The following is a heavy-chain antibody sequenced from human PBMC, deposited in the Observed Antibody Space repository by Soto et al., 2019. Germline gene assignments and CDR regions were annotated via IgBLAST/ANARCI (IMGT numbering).Heavy chain of an antibody. CDR1: GFTFSSYW. J-gene: IGHJ6*02. V-gene: IGHV3-7*01. D-gene: IGHD3-3*01. CDR3: ARYDFWSGYYRRYYGMDV. Sequence: ESLKISCAASGFTFSSYWMSWVRQAPGKGLEWVANIKQDGSEKYYVDSVKGRFTISRDNAKNSLYLQMNSLRAEDTAVYYCARYDFWSGYYRRYYGMDVWGQGTTVTVSS. CDR2: IKQDGSEK.